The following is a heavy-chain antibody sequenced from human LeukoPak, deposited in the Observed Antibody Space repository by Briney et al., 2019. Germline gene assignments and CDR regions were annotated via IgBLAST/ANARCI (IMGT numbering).Heavy chain of an antibody. CDR2: MYGDMRDI. V-gene: IGHV3-74*01. Sequence: GGSLRLSCEASGLTFSNSWMHWVRQIPGKGLVWVSRMYGDMRDISYADSVKGRFTISRDNAKNTVYLQMNSLRAEDTAVYYCARDRRQGATETFDYFDYWGQGTLVTVSS. J-gene: IGHJ4*02. CDR1: GLTFSNSW. CDR3: ARDRRQGATETFDYFDY. D-gene: IGHD1-26*01.